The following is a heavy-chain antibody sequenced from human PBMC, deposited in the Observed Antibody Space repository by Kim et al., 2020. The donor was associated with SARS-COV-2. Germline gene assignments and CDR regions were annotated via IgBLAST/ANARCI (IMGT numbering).Heavy chain of an antibody. D-gene: IGHD3-10*01. Sequence: NYNPAPKSRVTISLDTSKNQVSLKLSSVTAADTAVYYCARGGSGPNWFDPWGQGTLVTVSS. CDR3: ARGGSGPNWFDP. J-gene: IGHJ5*02. V-gene: IGHV4-59*09.